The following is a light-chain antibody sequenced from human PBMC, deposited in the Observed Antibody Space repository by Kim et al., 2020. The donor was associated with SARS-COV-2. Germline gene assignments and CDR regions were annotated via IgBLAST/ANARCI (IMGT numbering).Light chain of an antibody. CDR1: RSRDGQGYD. J-gene: IGLJ3*02. CDR3: ESYDSSLSDWV. V-gene: IGLV1-40*03. CDR2: GNS. Sequence: DTNACNGARSRDGQGYDVNWYQQLPGTAPKHLIYGNSDRPSGVPDRFSGSKSGASASLAITGLQAEDEADYYCESYDSSLSDWVFGGGTKLTVL.